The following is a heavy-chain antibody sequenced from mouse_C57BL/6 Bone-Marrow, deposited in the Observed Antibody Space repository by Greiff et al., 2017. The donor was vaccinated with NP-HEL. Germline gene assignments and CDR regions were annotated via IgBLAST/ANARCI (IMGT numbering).Heavy chain of an antibody. CDR3: ARDGGWLLHWYFDV. J-gene: IGHJ1*03. CDR2: INYDGSST. Sequence: VQLKESEGGLVQPGSSMKLSCTASGFTFSDYYMAWVRQVPEKGLEWVANINYDGSSTYYLDSLKSRFIISRDNAKNILYLQMSSLKSEDTATYYCARDGGWLLHWYFDVWGTGTTVTVSS. CDR1: GFTFSDYY. V-gene: IGHV5-16*01. D-gene: IGHD2-3*01.